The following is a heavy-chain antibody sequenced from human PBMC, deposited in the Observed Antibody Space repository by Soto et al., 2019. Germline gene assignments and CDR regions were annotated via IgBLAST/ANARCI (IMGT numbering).Heavy chain of an antibody. CDR3: ARGESVVPATSAVYYYYGMDV. D-gene: IGHD2-2*01. Sequence: QVQLVQSGAEVKKPGSSVKVSCKASGGTFSSYAISWVRQAPGQGLEWMGGIIPIFGTANYAQKFQCRVTITADESTSTVYMELSSLRSEDTAVYYCARGESVVPATSAVYYYYGMDVWGQGTTVTVSS. CDR2: IIPIFGTA. J-gene: IGHJ6*02. V-gene: IGHV1-69*01. CDR1: GGTFSSYA.